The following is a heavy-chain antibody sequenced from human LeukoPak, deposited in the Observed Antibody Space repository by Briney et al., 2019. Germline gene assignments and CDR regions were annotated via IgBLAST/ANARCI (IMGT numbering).Heavy chain of an antibody. D-gene: IGHD3-16*02. CDR1: GGSISSYY. V-gene: IGHV4-59*01. J-gene: IGHJ3*02. CDR3: ARCRDDYVWGSYRQSDAFDI. Sequence: SETLSLTCTVSGGSISSYYWSWIRQPPGKGLEWIGYIYYSGSTNYNPSLKRRVTISVDTSKTQFSLKLSSVPAADTAVYYCARCRDDYVWGSYRQSDAFDIWGQGTMVTVSS. CDR2: IYYSGST.